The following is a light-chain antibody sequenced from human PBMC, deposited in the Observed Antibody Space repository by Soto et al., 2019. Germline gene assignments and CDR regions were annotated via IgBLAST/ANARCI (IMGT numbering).Light chain of an antibody. CDR1: SSDVAFYNY. J-gene: IGLJ2*01. V-gene: IGLV2-14*01. Sequence: QSVLTQPASVSGSSGQSITISCTGTSSDVAFYNYVSWYQQHAGTAPKLMIYEVTNRPSGVSNRFSGSKSGNTASLTISGLQAEDEADYYCTSYTTSRTLLFGGGTKLTVL. CDR3: TSYTTSRTLL. CDR2: EVT.